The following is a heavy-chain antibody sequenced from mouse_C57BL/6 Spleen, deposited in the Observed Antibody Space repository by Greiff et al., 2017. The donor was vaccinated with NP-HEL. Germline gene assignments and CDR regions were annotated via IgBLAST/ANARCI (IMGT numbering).Heavy chain of an antibody. J-gene: IGHJ4*01. D-gene: IGHD3-1*01. CDR3: ARSGYYAMDY. V-gene: IGHV1-82*01. CDR2: IYPGDGDT. CDR1: GYAFSSSW. Sequence: QVQLQQSGPELVKPGASVKISCKASGYAFSSSWMNWVKQRPGKGLEWIGRIYPGDGDTNYNGKFKGKATLTADKSSSTAYMQLSSLTSEDSAVYFCARSGYYAMDYWGQETSVTVSS.